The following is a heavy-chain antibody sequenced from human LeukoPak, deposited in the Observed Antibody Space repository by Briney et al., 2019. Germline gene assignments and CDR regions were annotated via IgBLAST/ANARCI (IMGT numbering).Heavy chain of an antibody. V-gene: IGHV4-39*01. CDR2: IYYSGST. CDR1: GGSISSSSYY. CDR3: ARGTGIAAAGTDFQH. J-gene: IGHJ1*01. Sequence: SETLSLTCTVSGGSISSSSYYWGWIRQPPGKGLEWIGSIYYSGSTYYKPSLKSRVTISVDTSKNQFSLKLSSVTAADTAVYYCARGTGIAAAGTDFQHWGQGTLVTVSS. D-gene: IGHD6-13*01.